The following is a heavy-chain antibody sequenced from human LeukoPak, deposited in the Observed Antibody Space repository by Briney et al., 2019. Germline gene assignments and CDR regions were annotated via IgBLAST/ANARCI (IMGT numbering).Heavy chain of an antibody. CDR2: IDHRGDT. J-gene: IGHJ4*03. D-gene: IGHD5-24*01. Sequence: PSETLSLTCAVYGGSFSRYYWSWIRQSPGKGLAWIAEIDHRGDTNYNPSVKGRVTISVDTSKNQFSLKVRSLSAADTAVYYCARGATISETGYFDFGGQGTLVTVCS. CDR3: ARGATISETGYFDF. CDR1: GGSFSRYY. V-gene: IGHV4-34*01.